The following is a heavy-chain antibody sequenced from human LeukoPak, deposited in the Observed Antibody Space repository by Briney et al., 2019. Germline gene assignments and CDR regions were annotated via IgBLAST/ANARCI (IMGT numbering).Heavy chain of an antibody. CDR3: ARDLLWFGELSYFDY. CDR2: IKQDGSEK. Sequence: GGSLRLSCAASGFTFSSYWMSWVRQAPGKGLEWVASIKQDGSEKYYVDSVKGRFTISRDNAKNSLYLQMNSLRAEDTAVYYCARDLLWFGELSYFDYWGQGTLVTVSS. J-gene: IGHJ4*02. V-gene: IGHV3-7*01. D-gene: IGHD3-10*01. CDR1: GFTFSSYW.